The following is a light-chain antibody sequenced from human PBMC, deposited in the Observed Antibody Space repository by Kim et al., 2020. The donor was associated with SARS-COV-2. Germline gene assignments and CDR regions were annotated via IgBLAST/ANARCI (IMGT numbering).Light chain of an antibody. J-gene: IGKJ4*01. CDR2: AAS. CDR1: QSIEKV. CDR3: QQSYSMPIT. V-gene: IGKV1-39*01. Sequence: AAVGDRVNITCRASQSIEKVLSWYQQKPGKAPKLLINAASSLQGGVPSRLSGSGSGTDFTLTITSLQPEDFATYYCQQSYSMPITFGGGTKVDIK.